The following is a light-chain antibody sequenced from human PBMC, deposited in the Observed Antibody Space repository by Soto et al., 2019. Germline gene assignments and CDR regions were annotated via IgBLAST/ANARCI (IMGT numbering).Light chain of an antibody. CDR1: SSDVGGYNY. Sequence: QSVLTQPASVSGSPGQSITISCTGSSSDVGGYNYVSWYQHHPGKAPKLVINDVSNRPSGISNRFSGSKSGNTASLTISGLQAEDEADYYCTSFTTSNTVLFGGGTKVTVL. CDR3: TSFTTSNTVL. CDR2: DVS. V-gene: IGLV2-14*03. J-gene: IGLJ2*01.